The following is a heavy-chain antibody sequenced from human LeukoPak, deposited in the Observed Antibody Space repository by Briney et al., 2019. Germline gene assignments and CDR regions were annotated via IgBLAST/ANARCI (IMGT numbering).Heavy chain of an antibody. V-gene: IGHV3-74*01. CDR1: GFTFSSYW. Sequence: RPGGSLRVSCAASGFTFSSYWMHWVRQAPGKGLVWVSRINSDGSSTSYADSVKGRFTISRDNAKNTLYLQMNSLRAEDTAVYYCARVGYCSSTSCFGWGQGTLVTVSS. CDR3: ARVGYCSSTSCFG. CDR2: INSDGSST. J-gene: IGHJ4*02. D-gene: IGHD2-2*01.